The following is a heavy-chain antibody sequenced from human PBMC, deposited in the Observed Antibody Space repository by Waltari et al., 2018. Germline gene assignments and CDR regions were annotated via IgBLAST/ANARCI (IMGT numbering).Heavy chain of an antibody. D-gene: IGHD5-12*01. CDR3: ATPKVATIQGGFDY. CDR2: SYSGGST. CDR1: GFTVSSNY. J-gene: IGHJ4*02. V-gene: IGHV3-53*01. Sequence: EVQLVESGGGLIQPGGSLRLSCAASGFTVSSNYMSWVRQAPGKGLEWGSGSYSGGSTYYADSVKGRFTISRDNSKNTLYLQMNSLRAEDTAVYYCATPKVATIQGGFDYWGQGTLVTVSS.